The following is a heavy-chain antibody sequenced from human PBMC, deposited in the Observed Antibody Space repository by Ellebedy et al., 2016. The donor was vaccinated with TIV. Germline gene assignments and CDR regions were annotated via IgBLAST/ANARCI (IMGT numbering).Heavy chain of an antibody. CDR1: GGSISSCSYY. D-gene: IGHD2-21*02. Sequence: MPSETLSLTCTVSGGSISSCSYYWGWHRQPPGLGRVWIGSNHYTGSTYYKPPLKSRVSISVDTSKNPFSLKLRSVTAADTAVYYCARMRYCGGDCWYFDYWGQGTLLTVSS. J-gene: IGHJ4*02. CDR3: ARMRYCGGDCWYFDY. V-gene: IGHV4-39*01. CDR2: NHYTGST.